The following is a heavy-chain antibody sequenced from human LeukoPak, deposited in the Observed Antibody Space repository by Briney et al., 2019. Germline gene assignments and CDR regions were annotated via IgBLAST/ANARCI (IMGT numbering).Heavy chain of an antibody. CDR2: TYYRSKWYN. D-gene: IGHD6-19*01. J-gene: IGHJ1*01. CDR1: GDSVSSNSAA. Sequence: SQTLSLTCAISGDSVSSNSAAWNWIRQSPSRGLEWLGRTYYRSKWYNDYAVPVKSRITINPDTSKNQFSLQLNSVTPEDTAVYYCARDRLVQGGRVRYFQHWGQGTLVTVSS. V-gene: IGHV6-1*01. CDR3: ARDRLVQGGRVRYFQH.